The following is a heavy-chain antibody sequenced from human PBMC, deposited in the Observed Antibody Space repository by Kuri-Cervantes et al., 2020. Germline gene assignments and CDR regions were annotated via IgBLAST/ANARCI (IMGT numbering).Heavy chain of an antibody. V-gene: IGHV3-7*01. Sequence: GESLKISCAASGFTFSSYWMSWVRQAPGKGLEWVANIKQDGSEKYYVDSVKGRFTISRDNAKNSLYLQMNSLRDEDTAVYYCARDPYGMDVWGQGTTVTVSS. CDR2: IKQDGSEK. CDR3: ARDPYGMDV. J-gene: IGHJ6*02. CDR1: GFTFSSYW.